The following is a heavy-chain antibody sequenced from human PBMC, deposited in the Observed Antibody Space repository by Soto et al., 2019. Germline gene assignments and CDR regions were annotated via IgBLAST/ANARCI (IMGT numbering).Heavy chain of an antibody. CDR3: ARDRSTYGGGCTGEVKENWFDP. V-gene: IGHV4-59*01. CDR2: AYYSGDT. CDR1: GGSISRYY. J-gene: IGHJ5*02. D-gene: IGHD2-8*01. Sequence: QVQLQESGPGLVKASETLSLTCSVSGGSISRYYWSWIRQPPGKGLEWIGYAYYSGDTVYNPSVKIRVAMAVDTSKNQVSIKPSAVTAADTAVYYCARDRSTYGGGCTGEVKENWFDPWGQGALVTVSS.